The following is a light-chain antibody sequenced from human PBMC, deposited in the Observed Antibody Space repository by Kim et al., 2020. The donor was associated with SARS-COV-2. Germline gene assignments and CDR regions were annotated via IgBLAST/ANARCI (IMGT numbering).Light chain of an antibody. CDR2: QDS. J-gene: IGLJ2*01. CDR1: KLGDKY. Sequence: VYPGQTASITCSGDKLGDKYACWYQQKPGQSPVLVIYQDSKRPSGIPERFSRSNSGNTATLTISGTQAMDEADYYCQAWDSSTVVFGGGTQLTVL. V-gene: IGLV3-1*01. CDR3: QAWDSSTVV.